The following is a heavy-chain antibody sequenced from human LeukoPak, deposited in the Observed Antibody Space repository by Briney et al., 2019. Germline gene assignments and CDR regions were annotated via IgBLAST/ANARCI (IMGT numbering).Heavy chain of an antibody. J-gene: IGHJ3*02. V-gene: IGHV4-30-4*01. CDR3: ARGGVFWSPVVVTANAFDI. Sequence: SETLSLTCTVSGGSISSGDYYWSWIRQPPGKGLEWIGYIYYSGSTYYNPSLKSRVTISVDTSKNQFSQKLSSVTAADTAVYYCARGGVFWSPVVVTANAFDIWGQGTMVTVSS. D-gene: IGHD2-21*02. CDR2: IYYSGST. CDR1: GGSISSGDYY.